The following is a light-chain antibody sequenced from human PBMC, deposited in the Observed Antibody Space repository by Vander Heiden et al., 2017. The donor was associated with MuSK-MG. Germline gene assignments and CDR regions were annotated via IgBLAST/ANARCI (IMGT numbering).Light chain of an antibody. CDR1: QSVSRY. J-gene: IGKJ5*01. CDR3: QQRSDWPFVT. Sequence: EIVLTQSPATLSLSLGQRATLSCRASQSVSRYVCGYQQNPCQAPRLLIYDASQRAAGIPARFSGSGSGTDFTLTISSLEPEDFAVYYCQQRSDWPFVTFGQGTRLEIK. V-gene: IGKV3-11*01. CDR2: DAS.